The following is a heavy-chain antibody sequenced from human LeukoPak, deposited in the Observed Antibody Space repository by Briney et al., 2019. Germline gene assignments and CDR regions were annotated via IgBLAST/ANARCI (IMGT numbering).Heavy chain of an antibody. CDR3: ARNMIRGVTDSFDM. V-gene: IGHV4-39*07. Sequence: PSETLSLTCTVSGGSISSSSYYWGWIRQPPGKGLEWIGSIYYSGSTYYNPSLKSRVTISVDTSKNQFSLKLSSVTAADTAVYYCARNMIRGVTDSFDMWGQGTMVTVSS. CDR2: IYYSGST. CDR1: GGSISSSSYY. J-gene: IGHJ3*02. D-gene: IGHD3-10*01.